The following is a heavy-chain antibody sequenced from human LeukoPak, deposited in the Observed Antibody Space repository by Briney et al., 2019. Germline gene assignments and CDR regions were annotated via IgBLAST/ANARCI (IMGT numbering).Heavy chain of an antibody. Sequence: GGSLRLSCAASGFTFSSYAMSWVRQAPGKRLEWVSAISGSGGSTYYADSVKGRFTISRDNSRNTLYLQMNSLRAEDTAVYYCAKDGTDDTSGFYYYYGMDVWGQGTTVTVSS. CDR2: ISGSGGST. J-gene: IGHJ6*02. CDR3: AKDGTDDTSGFYYYYGMDV. V-gene: IGHV3-23*01. CDR1: GFTFSSYA. D-gene: IGHD3-22*01.